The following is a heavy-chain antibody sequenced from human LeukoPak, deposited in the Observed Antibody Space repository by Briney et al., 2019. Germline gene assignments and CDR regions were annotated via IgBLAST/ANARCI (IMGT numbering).Heavy chain of an antibody. D-gene: IGHD3-9*01. CDR2: EYYRRSS. Sequence: SETLSLTCNVSGEPITSYYWTWIRQSPGKGLEWIGYEYYRRSSSYNPSLKSRVTISLDTSKNQFSLKLTSVSAADTAVYYCARDRGCDILTGLTGGFDPWGQGTLVTVSS. J-gene: IGHJ5*02. V-gene: IGHV4-59*01. CDR3: ARDRGCDILTGLTGGFDP. CDR1: GEPITSYY.